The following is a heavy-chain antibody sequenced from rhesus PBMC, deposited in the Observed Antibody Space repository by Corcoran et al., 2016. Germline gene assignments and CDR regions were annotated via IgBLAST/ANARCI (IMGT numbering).Heavy chain of an antibody. CDR3: ARRGTAVSDRFDV. Sequence: QVQLQESGPGLVKPSETLSLTCAVSGGSISGGYDWSWIRQPPGKGLEWIGYIYGRSRSTNYNPSRKNRVTMSKDTSKNQFSLKLSSVTAADTAGYYCARRGTAVSDRFDVWGPGVLVTVSS. CDR2: IYGRSRST. V-gene: IGHV4-76*01. J-gene: IGHJ5-1*01. D-gene: IGHD1-20*01. CDR1: GGSISGGYD.